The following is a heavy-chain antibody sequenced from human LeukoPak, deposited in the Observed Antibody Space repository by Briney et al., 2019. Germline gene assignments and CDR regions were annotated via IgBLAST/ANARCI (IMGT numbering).Heavy chain of an antibody. Sequence: PSETLSLTCTVSGGSISSYYWSWIRQPPGKGLEWIGYIYYSGSTNYNPSLKSRVTISVDTSKNQFSLKLSSVTAADTAVYYCARVRLFDTTGYYYDFDFWGQGTLVTVSS. CDR2: IYYSGST. CDR1: GGSISSYY. CDR3: ARVRLFDTTGYYYDFDF. V-gene: IGHV4-59*08. J-gene: IGHJ4*02. D-gene: IGHD3-22*01.